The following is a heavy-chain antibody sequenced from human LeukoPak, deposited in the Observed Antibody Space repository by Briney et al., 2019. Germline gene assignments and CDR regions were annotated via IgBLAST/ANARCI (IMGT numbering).Heavy chain of an antibody. CDR2: INPSGGRT. CDR1: GYTFTGYY. V-gene: IGHV1-46*01. D-gene: IGHD3-22*01. Sequence: ASVKVSCKASGYTFTGYYMHWVRQAPGQGLEWMGIINPSGGRTSYAQRFQGRVTMTRDTSTSTVYMELSSLRSEDTAVYYCARDQRYYDSSGHLDYWGQGTLVTVSS. J-gene: IGHJ4*02. CDR3: ARDQRYYDSSGHLDY.